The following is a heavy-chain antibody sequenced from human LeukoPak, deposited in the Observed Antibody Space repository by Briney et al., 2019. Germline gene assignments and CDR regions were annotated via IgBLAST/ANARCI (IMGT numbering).Heavy chain of an antibody. CDR3: ARRGSWGEPRPFDY. CDR2: ISISGTTI. D-gene: IGHD3-16*01. V-gene: IGHV3-11*01. J-gene: IGHJ4*02. CDR1: GFTFTDFY. Sequence: GGSLRLSCAASGFTFTDFYMSWIRQAPGKGLEWVSYISISGTTIYYADSVKGRFTFSRDNAKNSLYLQMNSLRAEDTAVYYCARRGSWGEPRPFDYWGQGSLVTVSS.